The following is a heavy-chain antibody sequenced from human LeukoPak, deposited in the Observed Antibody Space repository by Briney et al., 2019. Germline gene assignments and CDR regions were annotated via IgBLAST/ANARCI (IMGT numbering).Heavy chain of an antibody. CDR2: LYTGGGT. CDR1: GFTFSSYS. CDR3: GRTTAAAGTGGGFDS. D-gene: IGHD6-13*01. J-gene: IGHJ4*02. V-gene: IGHV3-66*01. Sequence: GGSLRLSCAASGFTFSSYSMNWVRQAPGKGLEWVSGLYTGGGTDYAASVKGRFSISRDNSKNTLYLQMNRLSGDDTAIYYCGRTTAAAGTGGGFDSWGQGTLVTVSS.